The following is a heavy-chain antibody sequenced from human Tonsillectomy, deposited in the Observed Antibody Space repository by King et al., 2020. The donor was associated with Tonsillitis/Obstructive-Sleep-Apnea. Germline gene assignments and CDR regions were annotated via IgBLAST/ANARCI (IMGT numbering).Heavy chain of an antibody. V-gene: IGHV3-43*02. CDR1: GFTFDDYA. D-gene: IGHD3-10*01. CDR2: ISGDGGST. Sequence: VQLVESGGGVVQPGGSLRLSCAASGFTFDDYAMHWVRQAPGKGLEWVSLISGDGGSTYYADSVKGRFTISRDNRKNSLYLQMNSLRTEDTALYYCAKVDYYDSASGYYYMDVWGRGTTVTVSS. J-gene: IGHJ6*03. CDR3: AKVDYYDSASGYYYMDV.